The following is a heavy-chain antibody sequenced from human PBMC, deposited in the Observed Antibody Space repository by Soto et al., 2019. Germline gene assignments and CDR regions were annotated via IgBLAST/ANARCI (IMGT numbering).Heavy chain of an antibody. J-gene: IGHJ4*02. CDR3: ATSTVPYCSGGSCYFNYFDY. Sequence: ASVKVSCKVSGYTLTELSMHWVRQAPGKGLEWMGGFDPEDGETIYAQKFQGRVTMTEDTSTDTAYMELSSLRSEDTAVYYCATSTVPYCSGGSCYFNYFDYWGQGTLVTVS. D-gene: IGHD2-15*01. CDR1: GYTLTELS. V-gene: IGHV1-24*01. CDR2: FDPEDGET.